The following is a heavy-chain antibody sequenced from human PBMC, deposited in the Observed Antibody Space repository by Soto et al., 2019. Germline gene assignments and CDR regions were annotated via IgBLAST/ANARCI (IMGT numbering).Heavy chain of an antibody. Sequence: SETLSLTCTVSGGSISSYYWSWIRQPPGKGLEWIGYIYYSGSTNYNPSLKSRVTISVDTSKNQFSLKLSSVTAADTAVYYCARAGTPGYSGYDYFYGMDVRGQGTTVTVSS. CDR3: ARAGTPGYSGYDYFYGMDV. CDR1: GGSISSYY. CDR2: IYYSGST. J-gene: IGHJ6*02. V-gene: IGHV4-59*01. D-gene: IGHD5-12*01.